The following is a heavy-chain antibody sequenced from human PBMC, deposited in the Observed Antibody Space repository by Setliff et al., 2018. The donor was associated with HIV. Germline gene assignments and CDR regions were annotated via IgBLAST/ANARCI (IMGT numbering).Heavy chain of an antibody. CDR3: AREDYYYYDWSPAGARTRYFDY. CDR2: IYTSGST. D-gene: IGHD5-12*01. CDR1: GGSISSGSYF. Sequence: SETLSLTCTVSGGSISSGSYFWTWIRQPAGKGLEWIGRIYTSGSTNYNPSLKSRVTISVDTSKSQFSLRLNSVTAADTAVYYCAREDYYYYDWSPAGARTRYFDYWGQGTLVTVSS. J-gene: IGHJ4*02. V-gene: IGHV4-61*02.